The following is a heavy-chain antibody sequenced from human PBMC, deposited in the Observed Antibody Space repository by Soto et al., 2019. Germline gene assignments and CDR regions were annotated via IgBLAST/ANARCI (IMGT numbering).Heavy chain of an antibody. CDR2: IYYSGST. V-gene: IGHV4-59*08. Sequence: SETLSLTCTVSGGSISSYYWSWIRQPPGKGLEWIGYIYYSGSTNYNPSLKSRVTISVDTSRNQLSLKLSSVTAADSAVYYCARGTRYCSSTRCYVYFDYWGQGTLVTVSS. D-gene: IGHD2-2*01. CDR1: GGSISSYY. CDR3: ARGTRYCSSTRCYVYFDY. J-gene: IGHJ4*02.